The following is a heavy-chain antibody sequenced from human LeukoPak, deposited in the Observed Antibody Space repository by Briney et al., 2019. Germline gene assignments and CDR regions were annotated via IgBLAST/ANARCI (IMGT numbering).Heavy chain of an antibody. CDR1: GGSISSGSYY. V-gene: IGHV4-61*02. CDR3: ARVAHYYYMDV. J-gene: IGHJ6*03. CDR2: IYTSGST. Sequence: PSQTLSLTCTVSGGSISSGSYYWSWIRQPAGKGLEWIGRIYTSGSTNYNPSLKSRVTISVDTSKNQFSLKLSSVTAADTDVYYCARVAHYYYMDVWGKGTTVTVSS.